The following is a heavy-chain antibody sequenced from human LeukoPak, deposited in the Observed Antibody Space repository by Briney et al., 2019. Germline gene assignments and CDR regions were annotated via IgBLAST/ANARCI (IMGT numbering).Heavy chain of an antibody. CDR3: ARLHYYGSGSYLDY. CDR1: GGSLSSSSYY. CDR2: IYYSGST. Sequence: SETLSLTCTVSGGSLSSSSYYWGWIRQPPGKGLEWIGSIYYSGSTNYNPSLKSRVTISVDKSKNQFSLKLSSVTAADTAVYYCARLHYYGSGSYLDYWGQGTLVTVSS. D-gene: IGHD3-10*01. V-gene: IGHV4-39*07. J-gene: IGHJ4*02.